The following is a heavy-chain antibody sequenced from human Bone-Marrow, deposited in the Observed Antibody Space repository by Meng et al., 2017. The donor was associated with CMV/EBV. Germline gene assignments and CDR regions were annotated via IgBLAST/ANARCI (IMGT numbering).Heavy chain of an antibody. V-gene: IGHV3-21*01. D-gene: IGHD5-18*01. J-gene: IGHJ6*02. CDR2: ISSSSSYI. CDR1: GFTFSSYS. Sequence: GESLKISCAASGFTFSSYSMNWVRQAPGKGLEWVSSISSSSSYIYYADSVKGRFTISRDNAKNSLYLQMNSLRAEDTAVYYCARDRMVTDIEYYYYGMDVWGQGTTVTVSS. CDR3: ARDRMVTDIEYYYYGMDV.